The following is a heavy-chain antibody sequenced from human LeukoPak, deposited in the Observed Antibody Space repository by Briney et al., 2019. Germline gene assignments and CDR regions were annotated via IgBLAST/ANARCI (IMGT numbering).Heavy chain of an antibody. Sequence: PSETLSLTCTVSDYSITRAYYWGWIRQPPGKGLERIRSIYHSGTTYYNPSLKSRVTISVDTSKNQFSLRLSSVTAADTAVYYCARLAAGPGGYWGQGTLVTVSS. CDR3: ARLAAGPGGY. CDR2: IYHSGTT. J-gene: IGHJ4*02. V-gene: IGHV4-38-2*02. CDR1: DYSITRAYY. D-gene: IGHD6-13*01.